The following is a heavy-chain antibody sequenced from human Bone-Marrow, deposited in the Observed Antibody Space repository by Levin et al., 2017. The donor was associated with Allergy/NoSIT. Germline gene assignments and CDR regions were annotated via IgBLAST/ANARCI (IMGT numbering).Heavy chain of an antibody. CDR3: AREVVGGIEYYYGMDV. V-gene: IGHV1-69*06. CDR2: IIPILERT. CDR1: GGPFNNFA. D-gene: IGHD1-14*01. Sequence: SVKVSCRASGGPFNNFAISWVRQAPGQGLEWMGGIIPILERTNCTQKYQGRVTLTADKSTNTVYMELSSLKSEDTAVYYCAREVVGGIEYYYGMDVWGQGTTVIVSS. J-gene: IGHJ6*02.